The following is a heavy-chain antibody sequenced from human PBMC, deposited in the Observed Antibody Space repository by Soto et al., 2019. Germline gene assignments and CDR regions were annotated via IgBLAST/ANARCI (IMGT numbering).Heavy chain of an antibody. D-gene: IGHD6-19*01. Sequence: GGSLRLSCAASGFTFDSHDMTWVRQAPGKGLEWVSYISASGSSIYYADSVEGRFTISRDYAKNTLYLQMNSLRPEDTAVYYCSRDQVGYCSAAGCYEALDLWGQGILVTVSS. J-gene: IGHJ5*02. V-gene: IGHV3-48*03. CDR1: GFTFDSHD. CDR2: ISASGSSI. CDR3: SRDQVGYCSAAGCYEALDL.